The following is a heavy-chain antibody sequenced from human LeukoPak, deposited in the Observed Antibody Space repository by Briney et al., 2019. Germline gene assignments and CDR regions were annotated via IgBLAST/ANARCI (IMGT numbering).Heavy chain of an antibody. D-gene: IGHD6-19*01. CDR3: ARDRSSGTFYFDF. Sequence: PGESLRLSCAASGFTFSSYAMHWVRQAPGKGLEWVALISHDGTYTYYADSVKGQFTTSRDNSKDTLYLHMDSLRVEDTAVYYCARDRSSGTFYFDFWGQGTLVTVSS. V-gene: IGHV3-30-3*01. CDR1: GFTFSSYA. CDR2: ISHDGTYT. J-gene: IGHJ4*02.